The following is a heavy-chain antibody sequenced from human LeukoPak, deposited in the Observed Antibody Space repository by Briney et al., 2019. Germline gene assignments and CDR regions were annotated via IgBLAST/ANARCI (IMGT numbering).Heavy chain of an antibody. J-gene: IGHJ5*02. CDR2: ISGSGGST. CDR1: GGTFSSYA. CDR3: AKDLYYDSSGYYH. V-gene: IGHV3-23*01. D-gene: IGHD3-22*01. Sequence: SCKASGGTFSSYAMSWVRQAPGKGLEWVSAISGSGGSTYYADSVKGRFTISRDNSKNTLYLQMNSLRAEDTAVYYCAKDLYYDSSGYYHWGQGTLVTVSS.